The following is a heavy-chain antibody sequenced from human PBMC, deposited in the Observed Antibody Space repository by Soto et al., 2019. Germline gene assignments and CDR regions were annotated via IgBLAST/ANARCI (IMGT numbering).Heavy chain of an antibody. Sequence: QVQLQESGPGLVKPSGTVSLTCAVSGDSISSSHWWSWVRQPPGKGLEWIGEIYHSGTTNFNPSLKSRVTISVDKSKNLFSLKMTSVTAADTAVYYCARASGTSGGMDVWGQGITVTVSS. CDR3: ARASGTSGGMDV. D-gene: IGHD1-26*01. V-gene: IGHV4-4*02. CDR1: GDSISSSHW. J-gene: IGHJ6*02. CDR2: IYHSGTT.